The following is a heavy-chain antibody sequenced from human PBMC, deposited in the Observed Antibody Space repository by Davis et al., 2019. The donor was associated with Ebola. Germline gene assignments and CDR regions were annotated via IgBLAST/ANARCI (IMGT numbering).Heavy chain of an antibody. CDR1: GFTFSGSA. Sequence: GESLKISCAASGFTFSGSAMHWVRQASGKGLEWVGRIRSKANSYATAYAASVKGRFTISRDDSKNTAYLQMNSLRAEDTAVYYCARAVVNFDYWGQGTLVTVSS. J-gene: IGHJ4*02. CDR3: ARAVVNFDY. V-gene: IGHV3-73*01. CDR2: IRSKANSYAT.